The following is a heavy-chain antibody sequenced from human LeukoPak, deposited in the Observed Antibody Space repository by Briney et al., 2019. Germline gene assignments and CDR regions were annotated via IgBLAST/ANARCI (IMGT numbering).Heavy chain of an antibody. CDR3: ARGYDIFPNWFDP. Sequence: ASVKVSCKASGYTFTGYYMHWVRQAPGQGLEWMGWINPNSGGTNYAQKFQGRVTMTRDTSISTAYMELSRLRSDDTAVYCCARGYDIFPNWFDPWGQGTLVTVSS. CDR1: GYTFTGYY. V-gene: IGHV1-2*02. J-gene: IGHJ5*02. CDR2: INPNSGGT. D-gene: IGHD3-9*01.